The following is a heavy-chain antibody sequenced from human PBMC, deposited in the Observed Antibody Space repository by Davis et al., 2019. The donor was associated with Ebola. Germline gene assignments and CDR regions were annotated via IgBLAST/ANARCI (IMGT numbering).Heavy chain of an antibody. Sequence: GGSLRLSCAASGFTFDAYAMTWVRHAPGRGLEWVSGINWNGGSTGYADSVRGRFTISRDNTKNSLYLQMNSLRTGDTAFYYCARSSVRYGNYDWYFDLWGRGTLVTVSS. V-gene: IGHV3-20*04. J-gene: IGHJ2*01. CDR2: INWNGGST. CDR1: GFTFDAYA. D-gene: IGHD4-11*01. CDR3: ARSSVRYGNYDWYFDL.